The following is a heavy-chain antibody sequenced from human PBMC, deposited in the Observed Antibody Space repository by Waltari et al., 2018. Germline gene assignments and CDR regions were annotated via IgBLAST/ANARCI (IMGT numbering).Heavy chain of an antibody. V-gene: IGHV1-69-2*01. CDR1: GYTFTDYY. J-gene: IGHJ3*02. CDR3: ATALGDSISASRPFEI. Sequence: VQLLQSGAELKQPGPAVKISCQLSGYTFTDYYTPRVQQAPGKGLQWMGLIDPEDGQTIYAEAFQGRVTITADTSIDTVYMELSSLTSDDSAVFYCATALGDSISASRPFEIWGQGTVITVSS. D-gene: IGHD3-3*02. CDR2: IDPEDGQT.